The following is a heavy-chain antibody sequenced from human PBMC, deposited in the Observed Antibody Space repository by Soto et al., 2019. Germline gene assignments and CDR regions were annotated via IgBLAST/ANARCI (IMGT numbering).Heavy chain of an antibody. Sequence: QPGGSLRLSCAVSGFICSSYDMSWVRQAPGKGLEWVSTILVGGSTHYEDSVKGRFTISRDTSKNTVYLQMNSLTAGDTAVYYCAKATATGGGAFEICGQGTMVTVSS. J-gene: IGHJ3*02. V-gene: IGHV3-23*01. CDR3: AKATATGGGAFEI. CDR2: ILVGGST. D-gene: IGHD2-8*02. CDR1: GFICSSYD.